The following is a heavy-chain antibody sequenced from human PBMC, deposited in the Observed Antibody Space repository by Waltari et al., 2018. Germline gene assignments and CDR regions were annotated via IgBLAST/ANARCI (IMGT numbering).Heavy chain of an antibody. CDR3: ARVSSRPPDYYYYYYMDV. D-gene: IGHD6-13*01. J-gene: IGHJ6*03. CDR2: IYYSGST. CDR1: GGSISSYY. V-gene: IGHV4-59*01. Sequence: QVQLQESGPGLVKPSETLSLTCTVSGGSISSYYWSWIRQPPGKGLEWIGYIYYSGSTNYNPSLKSRVNISVDTSKNQFSLKLSSVTAADTAVYYCARVSSRPPDYYYYYYMDVWGKGTTVTVSS.